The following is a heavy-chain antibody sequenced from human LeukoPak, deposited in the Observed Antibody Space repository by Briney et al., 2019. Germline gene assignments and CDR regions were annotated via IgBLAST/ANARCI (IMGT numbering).Heavy chain of an antibody. Sequence: SETLSLTCTVSGGSISRDYWSWIRQPAGKGLEWIGRIYISGSTNYNPSLKSRVTMSLDTSKNEFSLKLISVTAADTAVYYCARDDGRSGWYWGQGTLVTVSS. V-gene: IGHV4-4*07. J-gene: IGHJ4*02. CDR2: IYISGST. D-gene: IGHD6-19*01. CDR1: GGSISRDY. CDR3: ARDDGRSGWY.